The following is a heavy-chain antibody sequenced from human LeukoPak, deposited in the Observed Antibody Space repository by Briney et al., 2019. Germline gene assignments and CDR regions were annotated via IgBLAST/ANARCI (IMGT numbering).Heavy chain of an antibody. Sequence: SGTLSLTCAVSGGSISSSNWWSWVRQPPGKGLEWIGEIYHSGGTNYNPSLKSRVTISVDKSKNQFSLKLSSVTAADTAVYYCARGLEYSYGYDNWFDPWGQGTLVTVSS. CDR2: IYHSGGT. V-gene: IGHV4-4*02. CDR3: ARGLEYSYGYDNWFDP. CDR1: GGSISSSNW. D-gene: IGHD5-18*01. J-gene: IGHJ5*02.